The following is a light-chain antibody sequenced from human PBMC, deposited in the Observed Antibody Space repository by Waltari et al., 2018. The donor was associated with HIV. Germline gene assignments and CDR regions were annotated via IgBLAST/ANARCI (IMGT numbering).Light chain of an antibody. Sequence: AIQMTQSPSSLSASVGDRVTITCRASQGIRNDLGWYQQKPGKAPKLLIYAASSLQSGVPSMFSGSGTGTDFTLTISSLQPEDFATYYCLQDYNYPRTFGQGTKVEIK. V-gene: IGKV1-6*01. CDR3: LQDYNYPRT. CDR1: QGIRND. J-gene: IGKJ1*01. CDR2: AAS.